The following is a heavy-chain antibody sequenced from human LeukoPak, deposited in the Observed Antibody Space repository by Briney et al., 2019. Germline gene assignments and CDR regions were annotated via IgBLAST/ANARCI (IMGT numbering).Heavy chain of an antibody. D-gene: IGHD2-15*01. Sequence: GRSLRLSCAASGFSFNTFGMHWVRQAPGKGLEWVALMWYDGSNKHYAGSVRGRFTISRDNSKNTLYLQMDSLRAEDTAVYYCARYCGGGNCYTGLDSWGQGTLVTVSS. CDR1: GFSFNTFG. V-gene: IGHV3-33*01. CDR3: ARYCGGGNCYTGLDS. CDR2: MWYDGSNK. J-gene: IGHJ4*02.